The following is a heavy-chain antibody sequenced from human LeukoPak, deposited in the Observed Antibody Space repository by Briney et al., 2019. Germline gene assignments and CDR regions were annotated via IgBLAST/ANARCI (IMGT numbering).Heavy chain of an antibody. D-gene: IGHD3-9*01. CDR3: TRDHWLKSSKTWYYYGLDV. V-gene: IGHV4-59*01. CDR1: GGSISSYY. J-gene: IGHJ6*02. Sequence: SETLSLTCTVSGGSISSYYWSWIRQPPGKGLEWIGYISHNVSPDYSPSLKSRVTISADTSKNQFSLILRSVTAADTAVYYCTRDHWLKSSKTWYYYGLDVWGQGTTVTVSS. CDR2: ISHNVSP.